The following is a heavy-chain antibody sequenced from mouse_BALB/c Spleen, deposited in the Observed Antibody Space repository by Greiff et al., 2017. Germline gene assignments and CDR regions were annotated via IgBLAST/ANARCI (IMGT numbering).Heavy chain of an antibody. V-gene: IGHV1-69*02. CDR2: IYPSDSYT. CDR1: GYTFTSYW. J-gene: IGHJ3*01. Sequence: QVQLQQPGAELVRPGASVKLSCKASGYTFTSYWINWVKQKPGQGLEWIGNIYPSDSYTNYNQKFKDKATLTVDKSSSTAYMQLSSPASEDSAVYYCTRDYYGSSGFAYWGQGTLVTVSA. CDR3: TRDYYGSSGFAY. D-gene: IGHD1-1*01.